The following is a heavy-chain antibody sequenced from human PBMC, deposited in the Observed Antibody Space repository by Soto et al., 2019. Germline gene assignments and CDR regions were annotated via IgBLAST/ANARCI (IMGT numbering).Heavy chain of an antibody. CDR3: ARLIGTTDY. J-gene: IGHJ4*02. Sequence: SGPTLVNPTQTLTLTCTFSGFSLTTSGVGVGWIRQPPGKALEWVALIYWDDDERHSPSLKSRLTITKDTSKNQVVLTMTNMAPVDTATYYCARLIGTTDYGGQGTLVTVSS. V-gene: IGHV2-5*02. CDR2: IYWDDDE. CDR1: GFSLTTSGVG. D-gene: IGHD1-7*01.